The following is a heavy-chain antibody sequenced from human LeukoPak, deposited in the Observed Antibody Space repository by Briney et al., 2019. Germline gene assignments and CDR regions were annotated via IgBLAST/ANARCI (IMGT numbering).Heavy chain of an antibody. CDR2: LYSGGNT. D-gene: IGHD3-22*01. V-gene: IGHV3-53*01. CDR3: ARVYYDSGGYYGTFDY. J-gene: IGHJ4*02. Sequence: PGGSLRLSCAASGFILSSNYMSWVRQAPGKGLGWVSILYSGGNTNYADSVKGRFTISRDNSKNTLYLQMNSLRAEDTAVYYCARVYYDSGGYYGTFDYWGQGTLVTVSS. CDR1: GFILSSNY.